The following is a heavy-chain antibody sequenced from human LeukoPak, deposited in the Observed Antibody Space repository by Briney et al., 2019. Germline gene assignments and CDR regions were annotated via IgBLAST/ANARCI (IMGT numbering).Heavy chain of an antibody. J-gene: IGHJ4*02. CDR3: ARRSIAAAGDFDY. V-gene: IGHV5-51*01. CDR1: GYSFTSYW. D-gene: IGHD6-13*01. Sequence: GESLKISCKGSGYSFTSYWIGWVRQMPGKGLEWMGIIYPGDSDTRYSPSFQGQVTISADKSVTTAYLQWSSLKASDTAMYYCARRSIAAAGDFDYWGQGTLVTVSS. CDR2: IYPGDSDT.